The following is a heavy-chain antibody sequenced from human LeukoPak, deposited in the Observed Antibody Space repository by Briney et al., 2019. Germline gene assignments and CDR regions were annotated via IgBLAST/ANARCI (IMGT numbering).Heavy chain of an antibody. V-gene: IGHV4-61*02. CDR2: IYASGST. J-gene: IGHJ2*01. CDR1: GGSISSGKYY. Sequence: SQTLSLTCTVSGGSISSGKYYWSWIQQPAGKGLESIGRIYASGSTNHNPSLKSRVTISIDTSKNQFSLKLSSVTAADTAVYYCARGYSSGYWYFDLWGRGTLVTVSS. D-gene: IGHD5-18*01. CDR3: ARGYSSGYWYFDL.